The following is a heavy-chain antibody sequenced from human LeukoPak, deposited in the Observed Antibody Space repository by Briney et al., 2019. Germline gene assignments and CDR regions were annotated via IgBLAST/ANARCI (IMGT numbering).Heavy chain of an antibody. D-gene: IGHD2-2*01. CDR1: GFTFSKFA. Sequence: PGGSLRLSCVASGFTFSKFAIHWVRQGPGKGLEWVAVTSDDGRKKYYADSLKGRFTISRDNSKNTLYLQMNSLRTDDTAIYYCARDRSYAVNQGGWLDPWGQGTLVSVSS. V-gene: IGHV3-30*01. J-gene: IGHJ5*02. CDR3: ARDRSYAVNQGGWLDP. CDR2: TSDDGRKK.